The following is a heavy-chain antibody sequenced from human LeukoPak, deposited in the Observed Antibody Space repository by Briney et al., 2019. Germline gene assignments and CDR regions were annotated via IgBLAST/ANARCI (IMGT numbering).Heavy chain of an antibody. CDR1: GFTFSSYA. V-gene: IGHV3-23*01. D-gene: IGHD3-22*01. J-gene: IGHJ4*02. Sequence: PGGSLRLSCAASGFTFSSYAMSWVRQAPGKGLEWVSAISGSGGSTYYADSVKGRFTISRDNSKNTLYLQMNSLRAEDKDVYYCAKDRADSSGYYFDYWGQGTLVTVSS. CDR3: AKDRADSSGYYFDY. CDR2: ISGSGGST.